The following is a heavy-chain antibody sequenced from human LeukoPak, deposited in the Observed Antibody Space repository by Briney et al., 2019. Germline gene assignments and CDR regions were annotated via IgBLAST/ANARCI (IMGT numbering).Heavy chain of an antibody. J-gene: IGHJ4*02. Sequence: ASVKVSCKASGYTFTSYGISWVRQAPGQGLEWMGWISAYNGNTNYAQKLRGRVTMTTDTSTSTAYMELRSLRSDDTAVYYCARAPPHYDSSGYYWEIDYWGQGTLVTVSS. CDR3: ARAPPHYDSSGYYWEIDY. CDR1: GYTFTSYG. CDR2: ISAYNGNT. D-gene: IGHD3-22*01. V-gene: IGHV1-18*01.